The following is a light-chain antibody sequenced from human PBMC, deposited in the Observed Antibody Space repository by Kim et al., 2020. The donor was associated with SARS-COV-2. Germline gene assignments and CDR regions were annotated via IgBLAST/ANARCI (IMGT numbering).Light chain of an antibody. Sequence: SPGERATLSCRASQSIGSRYLAWYQQKPGQAPRLLIYGASSRATGIPDRFSGRGSGTDFTLTISRLEPEDFAVYYCQQYGSSPRFTFGPGTKLEI. J-gene: IGKJ3*01. CDR2: GAS. V-gene: IGKV3-20*01. CDR1: QSIGSRY. CDR3: QQYGSSPRFT.